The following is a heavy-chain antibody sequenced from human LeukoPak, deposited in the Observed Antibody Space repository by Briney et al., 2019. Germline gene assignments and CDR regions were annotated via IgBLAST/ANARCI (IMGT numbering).Heavy chain of an antibody. CDR1: GGSISTNY. J-gene: IGHJ6*02. V-gene: IGHV4-4*07. CDR2: IYTSGST. CDR3: ARAPYGSFNYYGMDV. D-gene: IGHD3-10*01. Sequence: SETLSLTCTVSGGSISTNYWSWIRQPAGKGLEWIGHIYTSGSTNYNPSLTSRVTMSVDTSKNQFSLKLSSVTAADRAVYYCARAPYGSFNYYGMDVWGQGTTVTVSS.